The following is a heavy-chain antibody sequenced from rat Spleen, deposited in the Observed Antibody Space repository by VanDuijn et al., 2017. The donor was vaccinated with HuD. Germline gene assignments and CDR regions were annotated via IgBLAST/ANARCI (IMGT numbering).Heavy chain of an antibody. CDR3: ARPDSAIYVMDA. V-gene: IGHV5-25*01. CDR1: GFTFTNYY. D-gene: IGHD4-3*01. Sequence: EVQLMESGGGLVQPGRSMKLSCAASGFTFTNYYMAWVRQAPTKGLEWVASINTGGGNTYYGDSVKGRFTISRDNAKSTLYLQMNSLRSEDTATYYCARPDSAIYVMDAWGQGASVTVSS. CDR2: INTGGGNT. J-gene: IGHJ4*01.